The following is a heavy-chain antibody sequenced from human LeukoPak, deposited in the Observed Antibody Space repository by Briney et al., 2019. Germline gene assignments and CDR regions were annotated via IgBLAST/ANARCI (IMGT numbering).Heavy chain of an antibody. CDR1: GFTFSASA. Sequence: GGSLRLSCATSGFTFSASAINWVRQASGKGLEWVGRIASKGKNYATEYAASVKGRFTISRDDSKNTAYLQMNSLKTEDTAVYYCSRSGGDGATGEWGQGTLGTVSS. D-gene: IGHD1-26*01. CDR3: SRSGGDGATGE. V-gene: IGHV3-73*01. CDR2: IASKGKNYAT. J-gene: IGHJ4*02.